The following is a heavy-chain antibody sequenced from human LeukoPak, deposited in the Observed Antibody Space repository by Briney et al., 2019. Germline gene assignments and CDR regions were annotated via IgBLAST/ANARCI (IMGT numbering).Heavy chain of an antibody. V-gene: IGHV4-31*03. CDR1: GVSIKNGGFY. J-gene: IGHJ6*03. CDR2: MYYSGST. Sequence: ASQTLSLTCSVSGVSIKNGGFYWSWIRQHPGKGPEWIGYMYYSGSTFYNPSLKSRVTMSVDESKNQFSLKLSSVTAADTAVYYCARRSIAALLYYYYMDVWGKGTTVTVSS. D-gene: IGHD6-6*01. CDR3: ARRSIAALLYYYYMDV.